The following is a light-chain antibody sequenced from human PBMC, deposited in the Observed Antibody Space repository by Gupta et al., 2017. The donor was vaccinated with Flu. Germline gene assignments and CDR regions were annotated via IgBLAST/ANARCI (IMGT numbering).Light chain of an antibody. J-gene: IGKJ1*01. V-gene: IGKV4-1*01. CDR1: QSVLYSLENQNY. Sequence: DVVMTQSPDSLAVSLGERATINCKSSQSVLYSLENQNYLAWYQQRPGQPPKLLIYLASTRESGVPDRFSGSGSGTXFSLTIXGLQAEDLAVHYCQHDLHLPRTFGXGTTVEIK. CDR3: QHDLHLPRT. CDR2: LAS.